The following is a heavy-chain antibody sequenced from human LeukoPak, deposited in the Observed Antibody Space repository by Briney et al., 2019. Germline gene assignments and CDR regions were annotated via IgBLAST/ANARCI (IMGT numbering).Heavy chain of an antibody. J-gene: IGHJ4*02. CDR3: ARVLGCSTTSCYAAYIDS. V-gene: IGHV4-59*01. CDR2: IYYSGST. Sequence: PSETLSLTCAVSGGSISSYYWSWIRQPPGKGLEWIGFIYYSGSTNYNPSLKSRVTISVDTSKNQFSLKLSSVTAADTAVYYCARVLGCSTTSCYAAYIDSWGQGTLVTVSS. CDR1: GGSISSYY. D-gene: IGHD2-2*01.